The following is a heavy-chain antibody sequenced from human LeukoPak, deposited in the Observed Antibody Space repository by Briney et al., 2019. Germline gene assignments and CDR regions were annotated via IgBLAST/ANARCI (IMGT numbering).Heavy chain of an antibody. CDR2: IDASGST. CDR1: GGSISSYY. V-gene: IGHV4-4*07. J-gene: IGHJ6*03. D-gene: IGHD1-14*01. Sequence: SETLSLTCTVSGGSISSYYWSWIRQPAGEGLEWIGRIDASGSTNYNPSLNSRVTMSVDTSKNPFSLKLSSVTGADTDVYYCARFYRGYYYMDVWGKGTTVTVSS. CDR3: ARFYRGYYYMDV.